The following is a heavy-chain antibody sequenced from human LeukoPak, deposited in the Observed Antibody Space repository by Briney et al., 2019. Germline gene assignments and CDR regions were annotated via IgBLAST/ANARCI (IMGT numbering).Heavy chain of an antibody. D-gene: IGHD7-27*01. Sequence: GGSLRLSCAAPGFTFSDYYMSWIRQAPGKGLEWVSYISSSGSTIYYADSVKGRFTISRDNAKNSLYLQMNSLRAEDTAVYYCARDPILTGDSSDYWGQGTLVTVSS. J-gene: IGHJ4*02. CDR3: ARDPILTGDSSDY. V-gene: IGHV3-11*01. CDR2: ISSSGSTI. CDR1: GFTFSDYY.